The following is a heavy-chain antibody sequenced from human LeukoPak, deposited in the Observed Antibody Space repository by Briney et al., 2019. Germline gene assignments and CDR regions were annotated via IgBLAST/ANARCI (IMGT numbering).Heavy chain of an antibody. CDR1: GGSFSGYY. J-gene: IGHJ5*02. CDR2: INHSGST. V-gene: IGHV4-34*01. D-gene: IGHD3-22*01. Sequence: SSETLSLTCAVYGGSFSGYYWSWIRQPPGMGLEWIGEINHSGSTNYNPSLKSRVTISVDTSKNQFSLKLSSVTAADTAVYYCAREADYDSSEGSFDPWGQGTLVTVSS. CDR3: AREADYDSSEGSFDP.